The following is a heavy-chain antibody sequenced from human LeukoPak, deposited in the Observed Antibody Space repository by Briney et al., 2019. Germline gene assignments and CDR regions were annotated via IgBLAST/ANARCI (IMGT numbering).Heavy chain of an antibody. Sequence: SQTLSLTCTVSGGSISSGSYYWSWIRQPAGKGLEWIGRIYTSGSTNYNPSLKSRVTISVDTSKYQFSLKLSSVTAADTAVYYCARHAGEGNYDFWSGYPHWGQGTLVTVSS. V-gene: IGHV4-61*02. CDR3: ARHAGEGNYDFWSGYPH. CDR1: GGSISSGSYY. J-gene: IGHJ4*02. D-gene: IGHD3-3*01. CDR2: IYTSGST.